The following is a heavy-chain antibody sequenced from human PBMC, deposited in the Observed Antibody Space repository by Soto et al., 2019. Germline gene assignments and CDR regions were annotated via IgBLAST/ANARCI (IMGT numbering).Heavy chain of an antibody. D-gene: IGHD1-26*01. CDR3: ARGGAMGVDY. V-gene: IGHV3-74*01. J-gene: IGHJ4*02. CDR2: IYFDGITT. Sequence: LRLACTASGFTFNTHWMHWVRQAPGKGLVWVSRIYFDGITTNYADSVKGRLTVSRDNAKNTVYLHVNTLRDEDTAVYYCARGGAMGVDYWGQGTLVTVSS. CDR1: GFTFNTHW.